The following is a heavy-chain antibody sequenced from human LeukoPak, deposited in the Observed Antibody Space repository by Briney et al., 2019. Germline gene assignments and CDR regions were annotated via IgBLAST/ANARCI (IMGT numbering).Heavy chain of an antibody. V-gene: IGHV3-23*01. CDR1: GFTFNKFA. J-gene: IGHJ5*02. D-gene: IGHD3-10*01. CDR3: AKDLLFPRFGSES. CDR2: ISINGDGT. Sequence: GGSLRLSCAASGFTFNKFALSWVRQAPGKGLEWASAISINGDGTYYADSVRGRFTISRDNSKNTLYLQMNSLKTEDTAVYYCAKDLLFPRFGSESWGQGTLVTVSS.